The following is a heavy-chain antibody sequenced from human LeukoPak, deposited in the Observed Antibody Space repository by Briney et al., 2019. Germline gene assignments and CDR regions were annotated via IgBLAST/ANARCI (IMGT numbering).Heavy chain of an antibody. D-gene: IGHD5-12*01. CDR2: IWYDGSNK. CDR3: ARDVSRGYMRPLDV. J-gene: IGHJ6*02. Sequence: PGGSLRLSCAASGFTFSNYDMHWVRRAPDKGLEWVAVIWYDGSNKYYADSVNGRFTISRDISNNTLNLQMNSLRVEDTAVYYCARDVSRGYMRPLDVWGQGTLVTVSS. V-gene: IGHV3-33*01. CDR1: GFTFSNYD.